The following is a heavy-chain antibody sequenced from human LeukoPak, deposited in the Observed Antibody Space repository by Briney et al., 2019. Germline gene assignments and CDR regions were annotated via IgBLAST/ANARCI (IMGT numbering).Heavy chain of an antibody. Sequence: GASVKVSCKASGGTFSSYAISWVRQAPGQGLEWMGGIIPIFVTANYAQKFQGRVTITADESTSSAYMELSSLRSEDTAVYYCARGRLSGSYDFWGQGTLVTVSS. V-gene: IGHV1-69*13. CDR1: GGTFSSYA. J-gene: IGHJ4*02. CDR3: ARGRLSGSYDF. CDR2: IIPIFVTA. D-gene: IGHD1-26*01.